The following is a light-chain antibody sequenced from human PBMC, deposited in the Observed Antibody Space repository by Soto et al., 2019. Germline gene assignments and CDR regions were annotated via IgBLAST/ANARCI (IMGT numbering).Light chain of an antibody. CDR2: DAS. Sequence: DIQMTQSPSSLSASVGDRVTITCRASQGVKNDLAWYQQRPGKVLKLLIYDASTLHSGVPSRFSGSGSGTDFTLTISGLQPEDSATYYCQAYDSAPPELTFGGGTKVEIK. CDR3: QAYDSAPPELT. V-gene: IGKV1-27*01. J-gene: IGKJ4*01. CDR1: QGVKND.